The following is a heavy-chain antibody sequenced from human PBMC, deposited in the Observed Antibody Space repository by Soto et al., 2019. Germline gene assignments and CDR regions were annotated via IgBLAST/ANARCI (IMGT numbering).Heavy chain of an antibody. J-gene: IGHJ4*02. CDR2: VWKDGSNR. D-gene: IGHD5-18*01. V-gene: IGHV3-30*02. CDR3: AKVPRGSNFGYYNF. Sequence: GGSLRLSCAASGITFSDYGMHWVRQAPGKGLEWVAGVWKDGSNRCYVDSVKGRFTISRDNSKNTLYLQMNSLRDEDTAVYYCAKVPRGSNFGYYNFWGQGTLVTVSS. CDR1: GITFSDYG.